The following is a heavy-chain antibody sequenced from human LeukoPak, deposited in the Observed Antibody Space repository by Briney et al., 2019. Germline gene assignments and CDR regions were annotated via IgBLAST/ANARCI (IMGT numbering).Heavy chain of an antibody. CDR2: ISYDGSNK. D-gene: IGHD5-12*01. CDR3: ARGSMGYGDY. CDR1: GFTFSSYA. V-gene: IGHV3-30*04. Sequence: GGSLRLSCAASGFTFSSYAMHWVRQAPGKGLEWVAVISYDGSNKYYADSVKGRFTISRDNSKNTLYLQMNSLRAEGTAVYYCARGSMGYGDYWGQGTLVTVSS. J-gene: IGHJ4*02.